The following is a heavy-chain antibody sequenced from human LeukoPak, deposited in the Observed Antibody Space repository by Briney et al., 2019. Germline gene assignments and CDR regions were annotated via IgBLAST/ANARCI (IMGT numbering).Heavy chain of an antibody. J-gene: IGHJ4*02. CDR1: GFTFTSYS. CDR2: ISGGGGST. V-gene: IGHV3-23*01. Sequence: GALRLSCAASGFTFTSYSMNWVRQAPGKGLEWVSTISGGGGSTYYADSVKGRFTISRDNSKNTLYLQVNSLRAEDTAVYYCAKGGKWDVTPFDYWGQGTLVTVSS. D-gene: IGHD1-26*01. CDR3: AKGGKWDVTPFDY.